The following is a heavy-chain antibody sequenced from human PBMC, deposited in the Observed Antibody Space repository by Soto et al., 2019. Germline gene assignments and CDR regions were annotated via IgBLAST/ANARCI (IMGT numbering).Heavy chain of an antibody. D-gene: IGHD2-8*01. CDR1: GGTFSSYA. V-gene: IGHV1-69*01. Sequence: QVQLVQSGAEVKKPGSSVKVSCKASGGTFSSYAISWVRQAPGQGLEWMGGIIPIFGTANYAQKFQGRVTITADESTSTAYMELSSLRSEDTAVYYCARNGEIPPRRYYYSGMDVWGQGTTVTVSS. CDR2: IIPIFGTA. J-gene: IGHJ6*02. CDR3: ARNGEIPPRRYYYSGMDV.